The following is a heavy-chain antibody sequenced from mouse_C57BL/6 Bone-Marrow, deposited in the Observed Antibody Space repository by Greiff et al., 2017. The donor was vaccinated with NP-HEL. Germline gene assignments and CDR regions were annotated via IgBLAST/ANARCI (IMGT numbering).Heavy chain of an antibody. V-gene: IGHV1-81*01. CDR3: AGGYYLAGFAY. CDR2: IYPRSGNT. J-gene: IGHJ3*01. Sequence: QVQLQQSGAELARPGASVKLSCKASGYTFTSYGISWVKQRTGQGLEWIGEIYPRSGNTYYIEKFKGKATLTADKSSSTAYMELRSLTSEDSAVYFCAGGYYLAGFAYWGQGTLVTVSA. CDR1: GYTFTSYG. D-gene: IGHD2-3*01.